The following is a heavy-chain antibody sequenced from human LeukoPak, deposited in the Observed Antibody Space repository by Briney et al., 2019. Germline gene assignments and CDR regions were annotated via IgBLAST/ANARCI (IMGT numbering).Heavy chain of an antibody. CDR3: ARSPYYDFWSGYYERFDY. V-gene: IGHV4-61*02. Sequence: SQTLSLTCTVSGGSISSGSYYWSWIRQPGGKGLEWIGRIYTSGSTNYNPSLKGRVTISVDTSKNQFSLKLSSVTAADTAVYYCARSPYYDFWSGYYERFDYWGQGTLVTVSS. J-gene: IGHJ4*02. D-gene: IGHD3-3*01. CDR2: IYTSGST. CDR1: GGSISSGSYY.